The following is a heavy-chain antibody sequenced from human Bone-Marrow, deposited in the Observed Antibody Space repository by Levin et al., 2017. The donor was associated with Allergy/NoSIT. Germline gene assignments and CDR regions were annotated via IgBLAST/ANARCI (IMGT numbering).Heavy chain of an antibody. CDR1: GFSFSNYA. J-gene: IGHJ6*02. D-gene: IGHD4-23*01. V-gene: IGHV3-23*01. CDR2: ISGSALST. Sequence: ETLSLTCAASGFSFSNYAMSWVRQAPGKGLEWVSGISGSALSTYYAGSVKGRFTISRGNSKNTLYLQMNSLRAEDTAIYYCGGNSYYYYGLDVWGQGTTVTVSS. CDR3: GGNSYYYYGLDV.